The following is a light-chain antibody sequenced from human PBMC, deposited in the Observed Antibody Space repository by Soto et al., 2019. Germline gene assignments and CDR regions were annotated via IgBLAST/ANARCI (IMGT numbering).Light chain of an antibody. J-gene: IGKJ4*01. Sequence: EIVLTQSPATLSLSPGERATLSCRASQSVSSYLAWFQQKPGQAPRLLIFDASNRATGIPARFSGSGSGTDFTLIISSLEPEDFAVYYCQQRSNWPLTFGGGTKVDIK. CDR2: DAS. CDR3: QQRSNWPLT. CDR1: QSVSSY. V-gene: IGKV3-11*01.